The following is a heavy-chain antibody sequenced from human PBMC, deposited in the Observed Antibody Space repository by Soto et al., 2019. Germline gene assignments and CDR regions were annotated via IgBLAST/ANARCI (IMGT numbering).Heavy chain of an antibody. V-gene: IGHV3-33*01. J-gene: IGHJ4*02. CDR2: IWYDGSNK. Sequence: QVQLVESGGGVVQPERSLRLSCAASGFTFSSYGMHWVRQAPGKGLEWVAVIWYDGSNKYYADSVKGRFTISRDSSQNTVYLQMNSLRVEDTAVYYSARGRDWWELPYSLDYWGQGALVTVSS. CDR3: ARGRDWWELPYSLDY. D-gene: IGHD1-26*01. CDR1: GFTFSSYG.